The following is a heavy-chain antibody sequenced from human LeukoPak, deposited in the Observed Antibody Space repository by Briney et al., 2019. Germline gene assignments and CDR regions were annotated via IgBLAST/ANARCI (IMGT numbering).Heavy chain of an antibody. D-gene: IGHD1-26*01. CDR2: IRDDGSKK. CDR3: AKDWGARGCCGDYFDY. CDR1: GFTFSSYG. J-gene: IGHJ4*02. Sequence: GRSLRLSCAASGFTFSSYGMHWVRQAPGKGLEWVAFIRDDGSKKSFAESVKGRFTISRDNSMNTVSLQMNSLTSDDTGVYYCAKDWGARGCCGDYFDYWGQGSLVTVSS. V-gene: IGHV3-30*02.